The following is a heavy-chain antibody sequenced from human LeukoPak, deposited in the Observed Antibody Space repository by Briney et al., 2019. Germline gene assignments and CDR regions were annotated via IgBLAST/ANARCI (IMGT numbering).Heavy chain of an antibody. D-gene: IGHD3-22*01. CDR2: IIPIFGTE. CDR1: AGTFSSYA. CDR3: ATSSHYYDSSGADY. Sequence: ASVKVSCKASAGTFSSYAISWVRQAPGQGLEWMGRIIPIFGTENYAQKFQGRVTIATDESTSTAYMELSSLRSEDTAVYYCATSSHYYDSSGADYWGQGTLVTVSS. J-gene: IGHJ4*02. V-gene: IGHV1-69*05.